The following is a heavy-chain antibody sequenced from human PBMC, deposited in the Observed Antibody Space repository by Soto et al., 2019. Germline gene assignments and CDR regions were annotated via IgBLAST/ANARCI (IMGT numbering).Heavy chain of an antibody. CDR3: ARGPRGYVYYHGMDV. CDR2: IDTSGTT. Sequence: SETLSLTCTVSGGSISSYYCSWIRQAAGKGLEWIGRIDTSGTTNYNPSLRSRVTMSVDASKNQFPLNLSSVTAADTAVYFCARGPRGYVYYHGMDVWGQGTTVTVSS. V-gene: IGHV4-4*07. J-gene: IGHJ6*02. CDR1: GGSISSYY. D-gene: IGHD3-16*01.